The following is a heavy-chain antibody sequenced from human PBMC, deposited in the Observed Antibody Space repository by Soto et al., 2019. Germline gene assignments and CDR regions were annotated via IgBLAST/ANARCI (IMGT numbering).Heavy chain of an antibody. V-gene: IGHV3-9*01. CDR3: AKEFPTNYDILTGLSDY. J-gene: IGHJ4*02. CDR2: ISWNSGSI. D-gene: IGHD3-9*01. CDR1: GFTFDDYA. Sequence: SLRLSCAASGFTFDDYAMHWVRQAPGKGLEWVSGISWNSGSIGYADSVKGRFTISRDNAKNSLYLQMNSLRAEDTALYYCAKEFPTNYDILTGLSDYWGQGTLVTVSS.